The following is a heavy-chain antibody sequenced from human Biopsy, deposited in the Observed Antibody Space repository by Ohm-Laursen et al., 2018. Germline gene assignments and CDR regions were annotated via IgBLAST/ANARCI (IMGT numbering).Heavy chain of an antibody. CDR2: ISSSNDNT. CDR1: GFIFTSYG. J-gene: IGHJ6*02. CDR3: AGDFFDSSGYFYYYNGVDL. Sequence: GSSVKVSCKASGFIFTSYGLSWVRQAPGQGLEWMGGISSSNDNTNYAQKFQGRVTMTANTSTSTAYMELRSLRSDDTAVYYCAGDFFDSSGYFYYYNGVDLWGQGTTVTVSS. V-gene: IGHV1-18*01. D-gene: IGHD3-22*01.